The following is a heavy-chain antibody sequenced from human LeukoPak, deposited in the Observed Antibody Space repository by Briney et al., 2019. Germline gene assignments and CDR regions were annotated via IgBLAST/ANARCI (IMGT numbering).Heavy chain of an antibody. D-gene: IGHD6-13*01. V-gene: IGHV1-69*01. Sequence: ASVKVSCKASGGTFSSYAISWVRQAPGQGLEWMGGIIPIFGAANYAQKFQGRVTITADESTSTAYMELSGLRSEDTAVYYCARGKSRSGGAYLDFLGQGTLVTVSS. CDR1: GGTFSSYA. CDR2: IIPIFGAA. CDR3: ARGKSRSGGAYLDF. J-gene: IGHJ4*02.